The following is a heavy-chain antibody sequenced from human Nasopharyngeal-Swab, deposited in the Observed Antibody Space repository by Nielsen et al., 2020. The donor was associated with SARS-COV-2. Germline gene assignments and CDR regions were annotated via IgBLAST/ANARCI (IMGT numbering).Heavy chain of an antibody. J-gene: IGHJ6*03. CDR1: GGSFSANY. D-gene: IGHD2-2*01. Sequence: SQTLPLTCAVSGGSFSANYWGWIRQPPGKGLEWIGEINHSGSTSYNPSLKSRVTISVDTSKSQFSLKLTSVTAADTSVYYCARGLSGVVPAPILGLGPYYYFYYMDVWGKGTTVTVSS. CDR2: INHSGST. CDR3: ARGLSGVVPAPILGLGPYYYFYYMDV. V-gene: IGHV4-34*01.